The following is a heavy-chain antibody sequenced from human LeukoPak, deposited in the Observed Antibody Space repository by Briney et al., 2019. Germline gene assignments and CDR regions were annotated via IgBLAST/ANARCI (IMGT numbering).Heavy chain of an antibody. D-gene: IGHD2-2*01. CDR2: ISSSGSTI. CDR1: GLTFSTYS. CDR3: ARDVRGSTSC. Sequence: GGSLRLSCAASGLTFSTYSMTWVRQAPGKGREWVSYISSSGSTIYYADSVKGRFTISRDNAKNSLYLQMNSLRAEDTAVYYCARDVRGSTSCWGQGTLVTVSS. J-gene: IGHJ4*02. V-gene: IGHV3-48*01.